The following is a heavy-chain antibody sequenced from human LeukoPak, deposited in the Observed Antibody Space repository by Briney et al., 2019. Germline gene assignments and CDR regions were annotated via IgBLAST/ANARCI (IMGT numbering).Heavy chain of an antibody. V-gene: IGHV3-23*01. Sequence: GGSLRLSCAASGFTFSSYAMSWVRQAPGKGLEWVSAISGSGGSTYYADSVKGRFTISRDNSKNTLYLQMNSLRAEDTAVYYCAKALVTSGSIVVVPAAISTSSALDYWAREPWSPSP. J-gene: IGHJ4*02. CDR1: GFTFSSYA. CDR2: ISGSGGST. D-gene: IGHD2-2*01. CDR3: AKALVTSGSIVVVPAAISTSSALDY.